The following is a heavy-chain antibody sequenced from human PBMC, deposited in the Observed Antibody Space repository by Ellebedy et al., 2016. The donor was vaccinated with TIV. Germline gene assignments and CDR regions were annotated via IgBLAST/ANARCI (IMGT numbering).Heavy chain of an antibody. V-gene: IGHV3-74*01. J-gene: IGHJ5*02. CDR1: GFTFSTYW. D-gene: IGHD4-17*01. Sequence: GGSLRLSCAASGFTFSTYWMHWVRQAPGKGLVWVSRINSGGNSIGGNSISYADSVKGRFTISRDNAKNSLYLQMNSLRVEDTAVYYCARRGSYGDYAVQINSWFDTWGRGTLVTVSS. CDR2: INSGGNSIGGNSI. CDR3: ARRGSYGDYAVQINSWFDT.